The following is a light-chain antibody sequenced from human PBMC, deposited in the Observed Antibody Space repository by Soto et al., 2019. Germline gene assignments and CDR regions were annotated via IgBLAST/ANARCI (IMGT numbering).Light chain of an antibody. CDR3: ETWDSSLSAVV. J-gene: IGLJ2*01. CDR1: SSNIGNNY. CDR2: DIY. V-gene: IGLV1-51*01. Sequence: QSVLTRPPSVSAAPGQKVTISCSGGSSNIGNNYVSWYQQLPGTAPRLIIYDIYSRPSGIPDRFSGSKSGTSATLDITGLQTGDEADYYCETWDSSLSAVVFGGGTKLTVL.